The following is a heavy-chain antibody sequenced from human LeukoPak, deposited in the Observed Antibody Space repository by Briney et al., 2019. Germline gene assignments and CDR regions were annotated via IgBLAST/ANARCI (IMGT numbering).Heavy chain of an antibody. CDR3: AREEVGDLGAFDI. CDR2: ISWNSGSI. V-gene: IGHV3-9*01. D-gene: IGHD7-27*01. CDR1: GFTFDDYA. J-gene: IGHJ3*02. Sequence: GGSLRLSCAASGFTFDDYAMHWVRQAPGKGLEWVSGISWNSGSIGYADSVKGRFTISRDNAKNSLYLQMNSLRAEDTAVYYCAREEVGDLGAFDIWGQGTMVTVSS.